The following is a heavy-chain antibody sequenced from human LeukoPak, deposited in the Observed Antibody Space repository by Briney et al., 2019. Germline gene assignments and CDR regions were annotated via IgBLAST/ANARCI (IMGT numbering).Heavy chain of an antibody. J-gene: IGHJ4*02. Sequence: GGSLRLSCAASGFTFDDYTMHWVRQAPGKGLEWVSLISWDGGSTYYADSVKGRFTISRDYSKNSLYLQMNSLRTEDTALYYCAKDEGNGWLDYWGQGTLVTVSS. D-gene: IGHD6-19*01. V-gene: IGHV3-43*01. CDR1: GFTFDDYT. CDR2: ISWDGGST. CDR3: AKDEGNGWLDY.